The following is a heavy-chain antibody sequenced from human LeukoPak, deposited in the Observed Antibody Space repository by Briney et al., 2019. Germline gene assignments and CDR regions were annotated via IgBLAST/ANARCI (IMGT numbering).Heavy chain of an antibody. CDR3: TTGPMVRGIIRD. V-gene: IGHV3-15*01. Sequence: GGSLRLSCAASGFTFSNAWMSGVRQAPGKGLEWVGRIKSKTDGGTTDYAAPVKGRFTISRDDSKNTLYLQMNSLKTEDTAVYYCTTGPMVRGIIRDWGQGTLVTVSS. CDR1: GFTFSNAW. D-gene: IGHD3-10*01. J-gene: IGHJ4*02. CDR2: IKSKTDGGTT.